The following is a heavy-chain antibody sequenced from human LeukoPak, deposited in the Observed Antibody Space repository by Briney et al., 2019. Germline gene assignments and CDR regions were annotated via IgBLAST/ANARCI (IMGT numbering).Heavy chain of an antibody. V-gene: IGHV3-48*03. Sequence: PGGSLRLSCAASGFTFSSYEMNWVRQAPGKGLEWVSYISSRGSTIHYADSVKGRFTISRDNAKNSLYLQMNSLRAEDTAVYYCARGLNYGAWGQGALVTVSS. CDR3: ARGLNYGA. J-gene: IGHJ5*02. D-gene: IGHD4-17*01. CDR1: GFTFSSYE. CDR2: ISSRGSTI.